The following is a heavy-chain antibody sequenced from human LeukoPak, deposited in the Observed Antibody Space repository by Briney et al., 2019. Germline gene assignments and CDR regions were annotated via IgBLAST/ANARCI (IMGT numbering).Heavy chain of an antibody. CDR3: AKELNSYGFNDY. Sequence: GGSLRLSCAASGFTFSNAWMSWVRQAPGKGLEWVGRIKSKTDGGTTDYAAPVKGRFTISRDDSKNTLYLQMNSLKTEDTAVYYCAKELNSYGFNDYWGQGTLVTVSS. CDR2: IKSKTDGGTT. D-gene: IGHD3-16*02. V-gene: IGHV3-15*01. CDR1: GFTFSNAW. J-gene: IGHJ4*02.